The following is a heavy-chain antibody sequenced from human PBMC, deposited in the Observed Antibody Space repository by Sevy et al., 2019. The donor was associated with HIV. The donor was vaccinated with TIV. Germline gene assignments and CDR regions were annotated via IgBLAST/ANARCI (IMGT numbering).Heavy chain of an antibody. CDR1: GGSFSGYF. Sequence: SDTLSRTCAVSGGSFSGYFWNWIRQSPGKGLEWIGEINLAGSLKYNPSLKGRVTITVDASRSLLSLHLGSVTAADTAVYYCARGRQAYVVVVPSTVPFDYWGRGTLVTVSS. CDR3: ARGRQAYVVVVPSTVPFDY. CDR2: INLAGSL. J-gene: IGHJ4*02. D-gene: IGHD2-2*01. V-gene: IGHV4-34*01.